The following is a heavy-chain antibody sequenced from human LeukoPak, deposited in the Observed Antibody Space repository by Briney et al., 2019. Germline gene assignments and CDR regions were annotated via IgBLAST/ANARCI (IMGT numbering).Heavy chain of an antibody. CDR3: AREDSGHSSSPLDY. CDR1: GYTFTGYY. D-gene: IGHD6-6*01. J-gene: IGHJ4*02. V-gene: IGHV1-2*02. CDR2: INPNSGGT. Sequence: ASVKVSCKASGYTFTGYYMHWVRQAPGQGLEWMEWINPNSGGTNYAQKFQGRVTMTRDTSISTAYMELSRLRSDDTAVYYCAREDSGHSSSPLDYWGQGTLVTVSS.